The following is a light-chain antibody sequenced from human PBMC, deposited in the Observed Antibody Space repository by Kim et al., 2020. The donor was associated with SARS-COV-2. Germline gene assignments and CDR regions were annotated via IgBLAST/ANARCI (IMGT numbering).Light chain of an antibody. CDR2: AAS. J-gene: IGKJ2*01. CDR1: QSICRW. Sequence: SASVGDRVTLTCQASQSICRWLALYQQKPGKAPMVLIYAASSLQSGVPARFSGSGSGTDFTLTLSSLQPEDFATYYCQQTNSFPNTCGQGTKLDI. V-gene: IGKV1-12*01. CDR3: QQTNSFPNT.